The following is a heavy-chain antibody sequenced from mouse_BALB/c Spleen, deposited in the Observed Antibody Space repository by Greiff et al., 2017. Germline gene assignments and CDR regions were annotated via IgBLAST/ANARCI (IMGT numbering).Heavy chain of an antibody. J-gene: IGHJ4*01. Sequence: VQLQQSGAELVKPGASVKLSCTASGFNIKDTYMHWVKQRPEQGLEWIGRIDPANGNTKYDPKFQGKATITADTSSNTAYLQLSSLTSEDTAVYYCAREDYYGNHYAMDYWGQGTSVTVSS. CDR1: GFNIKDTY. CDR2: IDPANGNT. V-gene: IGHV14-3*02. D-gene: IGHD2-1*01. CDR3: AREDYYGNHYAMDY.